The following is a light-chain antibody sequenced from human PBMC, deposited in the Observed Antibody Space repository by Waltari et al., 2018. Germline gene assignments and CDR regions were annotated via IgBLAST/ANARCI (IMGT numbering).Light chain of an antibody. J-gene: IGLJ2*01. CDR2: SSN. CDR1: TSNIGSNT. Sequence: QSVLTQPPSASGTPGQRVTISCSGSTSNIGSNTVNWYQQLPGTSPNFFIYSSNQRPSGVPDRFSGSKAGTSASLAISGLQSEDEADYYCAAWDDSLNGVVFGGGTKLTVL. V-gene: IGLV1-44*01. CDR3: AAWDDSLNGVV.